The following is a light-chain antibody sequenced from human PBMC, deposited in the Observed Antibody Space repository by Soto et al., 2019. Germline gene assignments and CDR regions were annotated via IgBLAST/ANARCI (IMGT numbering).Light chain of an antibody. CDR1: QSISNY. Sequence: EIVLTQSPATLSLSPGERASLSCRASQSISNYLAWYQHKPGQAPRLLIYDASNRATGIPARFSGSGSGTDFTLTISSLEPEDFAVYYCQQRTDWPLFGPGTKVDMK. V-gene: IGKV3-11*01. J-gene: IGKJ3*01. CDR3: QQRTDWPL. CDR2: DAS.